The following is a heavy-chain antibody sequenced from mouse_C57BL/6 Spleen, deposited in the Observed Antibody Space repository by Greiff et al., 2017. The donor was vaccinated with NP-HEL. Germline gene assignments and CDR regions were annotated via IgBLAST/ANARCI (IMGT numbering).Heavy chain of an antibody. Sequence: VQLQQPGAELVMPGASVKLSCKASGYTFTSYWMHWVKQRPGQGLEWIGESDPSDSYTNYNQKFKGKSTLTVDKSSSTAYMQLSSLTSEDSAVYYCARSGNYYAMDYWGQGTSVTVSS. V-gene: IGHV1-69*01. CDR3: ARSGNYYAMDY. D-gene: IGHD3-1*01. CDR1: GYTFTSYW. J-gene: IGHJ4*01. CDR2: SDPSDSYT.